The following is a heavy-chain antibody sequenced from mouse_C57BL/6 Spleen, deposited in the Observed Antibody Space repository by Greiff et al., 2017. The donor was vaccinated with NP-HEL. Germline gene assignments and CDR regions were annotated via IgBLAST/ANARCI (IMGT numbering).Heavy chain of an antibody. D-gene: IGHD2-1*01. J-gene: IGHJ4*01. CDR3: ARQPIYYRAMDY. CDR1: GYTFTDYY. Sequence: EVQLQQSGPELVKPGASVKISCKASGYTFTDYYMNWVKQSHGKSLEWIGDINPNNGGTSYNQKFKGKATLTVDKSSSTAYMELRSLTSEDSAVYYCARQPIYYRAMDYWGQGTSVTVSS. CDR2: INPNNGGT. V-gene: IGHV1-26*01.